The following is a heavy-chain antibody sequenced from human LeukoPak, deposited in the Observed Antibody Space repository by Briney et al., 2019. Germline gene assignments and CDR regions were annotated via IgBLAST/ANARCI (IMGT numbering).Heavy chain of an antibody. CDR2: IYHSGST. D-gene: IGHD3-22*01. J-gene: IGHJ4*02. V-gene: IGHV4-38-2*02. Sequence: PSETLSLTCTVSGYSISSGYYWGWIRQPPGKGLEWIGSIYHSGSTYYNPSLKSRVTISVDTSKNQFSLKLSSVTAADTAVYYCARGDSSGHYPPLFDYWGQGTLVTVSS. CDR1: GYSISSGYY. CDR3: ARGDSSGHYPPLFDY.